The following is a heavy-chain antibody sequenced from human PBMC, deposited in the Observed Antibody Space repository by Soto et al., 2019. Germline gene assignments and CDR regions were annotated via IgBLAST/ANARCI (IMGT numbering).Heavy chain of an antibody. D-gene: IGHD3-22*01. CDR2: IYYTGTT. CDR1: GGSVTNINYF. Sequence: SETLSLTCSVSGGSVTNINYFRAWIRQSPGKGLEWIANIYYTGTTFYNPSLRSRVSMTIDASKNRFSLNLSSVTASDTALYYCARHEYVSSSYDLLDVWGRGTMVT. V-gene: IGHV4-39*01. J-gene: IGHJ3*01. CDR3: ARHEYVSSSYDLLDV.